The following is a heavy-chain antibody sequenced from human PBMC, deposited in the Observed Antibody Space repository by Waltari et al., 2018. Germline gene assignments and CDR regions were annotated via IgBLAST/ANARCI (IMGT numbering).Heavy chain of an antibody. V-gene: IGHV3-21*01. CDR2: ISSSSSYI. D-gene: IGHD1-26*01. CDR1: GFTFSSYS. CDR3: AGEWELLPY. Sequence: EVQLVESGGGLVKPGGSLRLSCAASGFTFSSYSVNWVRQAPGKGLEWVSSISSSSSYIYYADSVKGRFTISRDNAKNSLYLQMNSLRAEDTAVYYCAGEWELLPYWGQGTLVTVSS. J-gene: IGHJ4*02.